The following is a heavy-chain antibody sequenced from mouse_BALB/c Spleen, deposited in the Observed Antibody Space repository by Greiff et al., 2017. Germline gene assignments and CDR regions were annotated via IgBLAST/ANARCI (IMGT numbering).Heavy chain of an antibody. CDR2: IYPGSGST. CDR1: GYTFTDYV. D-gene: IGHD1-1*01. Sequence: VKLQESGPELVKPGASVKMSCKASGYTFTDYVISWVKQRTGQGLEWIGEIYPGSGSTYYNEKFKGKATLTADKSSNTAYMQLSSLTSEDSAVYFCARHSITTPMDYWGQGTSVTVSS. V-gene: IGHV1-77*01. J-gene: IGHJ4*01. CDR3: ARHSITTPMDY.